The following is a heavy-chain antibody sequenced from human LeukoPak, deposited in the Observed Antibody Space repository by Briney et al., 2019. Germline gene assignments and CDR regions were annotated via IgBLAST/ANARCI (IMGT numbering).Heavy chain of an antibody. CDR3: ARQNSYDSSGYWGPFDY. V-gene: IGHV5-51*01. CDR2: IYPGDSDT. Sequence: GESLKISCKGSGYSFTSYWIGWVRQMPGKGLGWMGIIYPGDSDTRYSPSFQGQVTISADKSISTAYLQWSSLKASDTAMYYCARQNSYDSSGYWGPFDYWGQGTLVTVSS. CDR1: GYSFTSYW. D-gene: IGHD3-22*01. J-gene: IGHJ4*02.